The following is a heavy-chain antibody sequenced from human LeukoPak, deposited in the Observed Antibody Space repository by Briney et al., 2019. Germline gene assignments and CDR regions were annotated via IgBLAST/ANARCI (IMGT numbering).Heavy chain of an antibody. CDR1: GFTFSRYA. D-gene: IGHD1-26*01. CDR3: VKDRGSSPYGMDV. J-gene: IGHJ6*02. CDR2: ISSNGGST. Sequence: PGGSLRLSCSASGFTFSRYAMHWVRQAPERGLEYVSGISSNGGSTYYADSVRGRFTISRDNSKNTLYLQMSSLRGEDTAVYYCVKDRGSSPYGMDVWGQGTTVTVSS. V-gene: IGHV3-64D*06.